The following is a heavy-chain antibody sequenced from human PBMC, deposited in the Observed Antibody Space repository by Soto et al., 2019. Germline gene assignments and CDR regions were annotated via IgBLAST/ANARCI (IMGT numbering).Heavy chain of an antibody. Sequence: QLQLQESGPGLVKPSETLSLTCTVSGGSISSSSYYWGWIRQPPGKGLEWLGSIYYSGTTFYNPSLKSRVTISVDTSKHQFSLKMRSVTAAETAVYYCARRNLLGYSYGYFDYWGQGTLVTVSS. V-gene: IGHV4-39*01. D-gene: IGHD5-18*01. CDR2: IYYSGTT. CDR3: ARRNLLGYSYGYFDY. CDR1: GGSISSSSYY. J-gene: IGHJ4*02.